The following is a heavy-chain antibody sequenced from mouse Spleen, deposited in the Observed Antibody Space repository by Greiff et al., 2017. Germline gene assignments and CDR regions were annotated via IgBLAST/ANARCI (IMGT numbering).Heavy chain of an antibody. V-gene: IGHV6-6*01. CDR1: GFTFSDAW. CDR2: IRNKANNHAT. J-gene: IGHJ4*01. Sequence: EVQGVESGGGLVQPGGSMKLSCAASGFTFSDAWMDWVRQSPEKGLEWVAEIRNKANNHATYYAESVKGRFTISRDDSKSSVYLQMNSLRAEDTGIYYCTRLRKDYYAMDYWGQGTSVTVSS. CDR3: TRLRKDYYAMDY.